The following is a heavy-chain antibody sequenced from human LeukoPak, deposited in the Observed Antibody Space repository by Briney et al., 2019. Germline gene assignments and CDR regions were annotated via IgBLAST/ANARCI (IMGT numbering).Heavy chain of an antibody. J-gene: IGHJ4*02. CDR3: ARDPRGEFVWCHRFDY. V-gene: IGHV3-11*01. D-gene: IGHD3-16*01. CDR1: GFIFNEYF. CDR2: ISTSGDVT. Sequence: GGSLRLSCAASGFIFNEYFMGWVRQAPGKGPEWISYISTSGDVTYYSDSVRGRFTISRDNARNSLFLQLNRLEAEDTAVYYCARDPRGEFVWCHRFDYWGQGRLVTVSS.